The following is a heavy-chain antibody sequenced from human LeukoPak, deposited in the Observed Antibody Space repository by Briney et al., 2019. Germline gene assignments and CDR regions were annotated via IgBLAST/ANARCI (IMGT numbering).Heavy chain of an antibody. CDR2: IIPIFGTA. V-gene: IGHV1-69*06. Sequence: SVKVSCKASGGTFSSCAISWVRRAPGQGLEWMGGIIPIFGTANYAQKFQGRVTITADKSTSTAYMELSSLRSEDTAVYYCARVEQQWLVGAFDIWGQGTMVTVSS. J-gene: IGHJ3*02. D-gene: IGHD6-19*01. CDR1: GGTFSSCA. CDR3: ARVEQQWLVGAFDI.